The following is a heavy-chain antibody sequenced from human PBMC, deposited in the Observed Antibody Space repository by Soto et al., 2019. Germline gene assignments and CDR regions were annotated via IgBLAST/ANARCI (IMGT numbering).Heavy chain of an antibody. CDR2: IYYSGST. J-gene: IGHJ4*02. CDR1: GGSISSGDYY. D-gene: IGHD4-17*01. CDR3: ARFRRRYGTYYIDY. V-gene: IGHV4-30-4*01. Sequence: QVQLQESGPGLVKPSQTLSLTCTVSGGSISSGDYYWSWIRQPPGKGLGWIGYIYYSGSTYYNPSRKSRVTISVDTCKNQFSLKLSSVTAADTAVYYCARFRRRYGTYYIDYWGQGTLVTVSS.